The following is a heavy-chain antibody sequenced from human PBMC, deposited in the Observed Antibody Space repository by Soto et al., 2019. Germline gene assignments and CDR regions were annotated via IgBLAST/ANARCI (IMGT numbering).Heavy chain of an antibody. V-gene: IGHV4-39*02. Sequence: QLQLQESGPGLLRPSETLSLTCTVSGGSIGSSSYYWGWIRQPPGKGLEWIGNIYYSGNTFYNPSLKSRVTISVDTSKNQFYPHLTSVTAADTAIFYCARGIQEGFDPWGQGTLVTVSS. J-gene: IGHJ5*02. CDR1: GGSIGSSSYY. CDR2: IYYSGNT. D-gene: IGHD5-18*01. CDR3: ARGIQEGFDP.